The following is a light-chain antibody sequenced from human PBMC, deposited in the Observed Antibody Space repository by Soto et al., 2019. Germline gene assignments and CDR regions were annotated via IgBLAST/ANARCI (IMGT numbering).Light chain of an antibody. CDR2: AAS. CDR3: LQHNDYPWT. V-gene: IGKV1-9*01. CDR1: QGISSY. Sequence: IQLTQSPSSLSSSLGDRVTITCRASQGISSYLAWYQQKPGKAPKLLIYAASTLQSGVPSRFSGSGSGTDFTITISSLQTEDFATYYCLQHNDYPWTFGQGTKVDIK. J-gene: IGKJ1*01.